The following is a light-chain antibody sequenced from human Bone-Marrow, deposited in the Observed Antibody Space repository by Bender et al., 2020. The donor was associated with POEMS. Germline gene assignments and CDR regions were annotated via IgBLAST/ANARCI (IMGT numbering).Light chain of an antibody. CDR2: SNY. Sequence: QSVLTQPPSASGTPGQSVIISCSGTDSNFGGNNVNWYQHLPGTAPRLVVYSNYQRPSGVSGRFSGSKSGNTASLTISRLQTEDEADYYCSSYAGTTNHVAFGGGTKLTVL. CDR3: SSYAGTTNHVA. V-gene: IGLV1-44*01. CDR1: DSNFGGNN. J-gene: IGLJ2*01.